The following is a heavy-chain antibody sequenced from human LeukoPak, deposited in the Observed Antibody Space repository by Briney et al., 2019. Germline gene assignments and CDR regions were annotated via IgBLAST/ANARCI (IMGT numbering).Heavy chain of an antibody. D-gene: IGHD6-13*01. CDR1: GYTFTSYG. CDR3: ARDGYVDL. CDR2: ISPYNGKT. J-gene: IGHJ2*01. V-gene: IGHV1-18*01. Sequence: ASVKVSCKASGYTFTSYGLAWVRQAPGRGLEWIGWISPYNGKTTYAQNLQGRVTMTTDTSTSTAYMEMRSLGPDDTAVYYCARDGYVDLWGRGTLVTVSS.